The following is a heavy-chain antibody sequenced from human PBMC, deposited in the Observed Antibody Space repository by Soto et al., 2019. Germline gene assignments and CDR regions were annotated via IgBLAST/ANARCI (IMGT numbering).Heavy chain of an antibody. J-gene: IGHJ4*02. CDR2: ISGTGST. Sequence: EVQLLESGGGLVQPGESLRLSCAAYGFSFSLYAMTWVRQAPGKGLEWVSTISGTGSTYYADSVKGRFTSSRDNSKATVYQQMNNLRAEDTAVYYCAKRDGAAAAGIDYWGQGNLVTVSS. V-gene: IGHV3-23*01. CDR1: GFSFSLYA. D-gene: IGHD6-13*01. CDR3: AKRDGAAAAGIDY.